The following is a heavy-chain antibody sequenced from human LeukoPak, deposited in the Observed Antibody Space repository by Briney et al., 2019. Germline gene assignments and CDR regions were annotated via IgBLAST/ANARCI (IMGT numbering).Heavy chain of an antibody. Sequence: GRSLRLSCEASGFTFSSYAMHWVRQAPGKGLEWVAGISYDATNKYYADSVSVRFIISRDSSKNTLFFQMNRLTPEDTAVYYCVRGAPSYSGTRTPKFDYWGPGTLVTVSS. CDR3: VRGAPSYSGTRTPKFDY. D-gene: IGHD1-1*01. CDR1: GFTFSSYA. V-gene: IGHV3-30*04. CDR2: ISYDATNK. J-gene: IGHJ4*02.